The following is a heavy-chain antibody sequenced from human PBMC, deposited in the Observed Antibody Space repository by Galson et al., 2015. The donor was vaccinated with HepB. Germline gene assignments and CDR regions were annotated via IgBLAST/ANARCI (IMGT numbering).Heavy chain of an antibody. CDR2: IRNKGDNYAT. CDR3: TRHGSSSWYDY. J-gene: IGHJ4*02. D-gene: IGHD6-13*01. CDR1: GFTFSGSA. V-gene: IGHV3-73*01. Sequence: SLRLSCAASGFTFSGSAIHWVRQASGKGLEWVGRIRNKGDNYATAYAASVKGRFTVSRDDSENTAYLQMNSLKTEDTALYYCTRHGSSSWYDYWGQGTLVTVSP.